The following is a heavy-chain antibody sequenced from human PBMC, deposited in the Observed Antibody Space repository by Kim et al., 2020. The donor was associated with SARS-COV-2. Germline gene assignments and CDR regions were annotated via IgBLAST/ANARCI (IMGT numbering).Heavy chain of an antibody. V-gene: IGHV3-74*01. J-gene: IGHJ4*02. D-gene: IGHD2-8*01. Sequence: YADSVEGRFTISRDNDKSTLYLQMNSLRVEDRAVYSCARVMAGLSVPPGYWGQGTLVTVSS. CDR3: ARVMAGLSVPPGY.